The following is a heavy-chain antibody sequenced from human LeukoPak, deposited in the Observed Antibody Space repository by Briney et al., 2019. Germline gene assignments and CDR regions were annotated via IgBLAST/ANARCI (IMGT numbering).Heavy chain of an antibody. V-gene: IGHV4-39*07. Sequence: SETLSLTCTVSGGSFSSSTYYWGWIRQPPGKGLEWIGTIYYSGRTYYNPSLKSRVTVSVDTSKNQFSLNLSSVTAADTAVYYCARGLRGGGYMDVWGKGTTVTISS. CDR3: ARGLRGGGYMDV. J-gene: IGHJ6*03. CDR1: GGSFSSSTYY. CDR2: IYYSGRT. D-gene: IGHD3-10*01.